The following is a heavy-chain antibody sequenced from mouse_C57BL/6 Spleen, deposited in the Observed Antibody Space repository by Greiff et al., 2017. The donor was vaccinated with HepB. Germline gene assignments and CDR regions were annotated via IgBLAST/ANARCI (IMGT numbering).Heavy chain of an antibody. CDR1: GYTFTSYW. J-gene: IGHJ1*03. Sequence: QVQLQQSGAELVRPGSSVKLSCKASGYTFTSYWMHWVKQRPIQGLEWIGNIDPSDSETHYNQKFKDKATLTVDKSSSTAYLQLSSLTSEDSAVYYCARDLNWDWYFDVWGTGTTVTVSS. D-gene: IGHD4-1*01. CDR3: ARDLNWDWYFDV. CDR2: IDPSDSET. V-gene: IGHV1-52*01.